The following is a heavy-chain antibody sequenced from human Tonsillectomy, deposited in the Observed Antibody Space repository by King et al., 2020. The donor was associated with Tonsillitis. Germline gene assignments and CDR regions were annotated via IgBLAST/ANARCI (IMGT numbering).Heavy chain of an antibody. CDR2: ISGDGGST. CDR3: AKESLDIVLMRYASMPSYYYYMDV. Sequence: VQLVESGGGVVKPGGSLRLSCAASGFTFDDDAMHWVRHAPGKGLEWVSLISGDGGSTYYADSVKGRFTISRDNSKNSLYLQMNSLRTEDTALYYCAKESLDIVLMRYASMPSYYYYMDVWGKGTTVTVSS. J-gene: IGHJ6*03. CDR1: GFTFDDDA. V-gene: IGHV3-43*02. D-gene: IGHD2-8*01.